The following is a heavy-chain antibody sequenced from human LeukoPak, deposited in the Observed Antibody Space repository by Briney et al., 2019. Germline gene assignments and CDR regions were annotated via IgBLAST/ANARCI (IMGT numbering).Heavy chain of an antibody. CDR2: IAYDGSRA. CDR1: GFTFTSHA. D-gene: IGHD1-14*01. Sequence: GGSLRLSCATSGFTFTSHAMTWVRQTPGKGLEWVAVIAYDGSRAFYADSVKGRFTISRDNSKNTMSVQMDDLRAEDTAVYYCTRYNNDHFDYWGQGTLVTVSS. CDR3: TRYNNDHFDY. J-gene: IGHJ4*02. V-gene: IGHV3-33*08.